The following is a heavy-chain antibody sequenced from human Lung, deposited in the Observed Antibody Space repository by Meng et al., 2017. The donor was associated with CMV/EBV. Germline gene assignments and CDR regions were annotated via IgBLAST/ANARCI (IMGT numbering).Heavy chain of an antibody. CDR1: GFTFRTAW. CDR2: IKSKTDGGTT. D-gene: IGHD1-26*01. J-gene: IGHJ4*02. V-gene: IGHV3-15*01. CDR3: TTDPVGSTTFGY. Sequence: ASGFTFRTAWRSWVRQAPGKGLEWVGRIKSKTDGGTTDSAAPVKGRFTISRDDSKNTLYLQMNSLKTEDTAVYYCTTDPVGSTTFGYWGQGTLVTVSS.